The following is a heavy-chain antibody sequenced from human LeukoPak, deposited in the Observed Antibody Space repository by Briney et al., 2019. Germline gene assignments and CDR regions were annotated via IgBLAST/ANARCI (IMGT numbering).Heavy chain of an antibody. D-gene: IGHD1-14*01. CDR1: GGSISSGSYY. J-gene: IGHJ6*03. CDR3: ARDRRNPKAYYYYYMDV. CDR2: IYTSGST. Sequence: SETLSLTCTVSGGSISSGSYYWSWIRQPAGKGLEWIGRIYTSGSTNYNPSLKSRVTISVDTSKNQFSLKLSSVTAADTAVYYCARDRRNPKAYYYYYMDVWGKGTTVTVSS. V-gene: IGHV4-61*02.